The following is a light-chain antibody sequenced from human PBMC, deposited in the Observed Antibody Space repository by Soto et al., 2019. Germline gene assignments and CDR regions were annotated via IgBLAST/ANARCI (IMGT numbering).Light chain of an antibody. CDR3: LSFESSLSVV. CDR1: SSNIGAGYD. J-gene: IGLJ2*01. Sequence: QSVLTQPPSVSGAPGQRVTISCTGSSSNIGAGYDVHWYQQLPGRAPKLLIYGNTNRPSGVPDRFAGSKSGTSASLAITGLQAEDEADYYCLSFESSLSVVFGGGTKVNVL. CDR2: GNT. V-gene: IGLV1-40*01.